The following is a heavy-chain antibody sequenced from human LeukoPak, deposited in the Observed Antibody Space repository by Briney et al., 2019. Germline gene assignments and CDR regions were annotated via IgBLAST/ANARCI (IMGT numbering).Heavy chain of an antibody. Sequence: GGSLRLSCVASGFTFSTYPMHWVRQAPGKGLEYVSAITNNGDSTYHANSEKGRFTISRDNSKNTLYLQMGSLRAEDMAVYYCANVNWNYAYWGQGTLVTVSS. CDR1: GFTFSTYP. CDR2: ITNNGDST. J-gene: IGHJ4*02. D-gene: IGHD1-7*01. V-gene: IGHV3-64*01. CDR3: ANVNWNYAY.